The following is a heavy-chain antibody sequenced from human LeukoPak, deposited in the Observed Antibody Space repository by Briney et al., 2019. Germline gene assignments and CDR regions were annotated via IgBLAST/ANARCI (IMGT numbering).Heavy chain of an antibody. CDR2: IYYTGST. V-gene: IGHV4-59*12. CDR1: GGSISSYY. Sequence: SETLSLTCTVSGGSISSYYWSWIRQPPGKGLEWIGCIYYTGSTTYNRSLKSRVTISVDRSKNHFSLKLSSVTAADTAVYYCTSFLIAVAGRGFDYWGQGTLVTVSS. J-gene: IGHJ4*02. D-gene: IGHD6-19*01. CDR3: TSFLIAVAGRGFDY.